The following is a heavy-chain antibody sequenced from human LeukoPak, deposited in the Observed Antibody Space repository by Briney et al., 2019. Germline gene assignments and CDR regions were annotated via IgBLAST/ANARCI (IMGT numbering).Heavy chain of an antibody. J-gene: IGHJ5*02. CDR3: ARDSLTYYDFWSGPNWFDP. D-gene: IGHD3-3*01. Sequence: PGGSLGLSCAASGFTFSSCGFNWVRQAPGKGLEWVSSIGPTGTDRYYADSVRGRFTISRDNAKNSLYLQMNSLRAEDTAVYYCARDSLTYYDFWSGPNWFDPWGQGTLVTVSS. V-gene: IGHV3-21*01. CDR2: IGPTGTDR. CDR1: GFTFSSCG.